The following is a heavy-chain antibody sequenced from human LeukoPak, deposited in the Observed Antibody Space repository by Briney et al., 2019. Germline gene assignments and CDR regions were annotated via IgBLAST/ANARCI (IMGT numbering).Heavy chain of an antibody. CDR3: ARDPAAERGRDY. D-gene: IGHD2-2*01. CDR1: GVIFSDYY. J-gene: IGHJ4*02. CDR2: IYSGGNT. V-gene: IGHV3-66*01. Sequence: PGGSLRLSCAASGVIFSDYYMSWVRQAPGKGLEWVSVIYSGGNTYYADSVKGRFTISRDNSKNTLYLQMNSLRAEDTAVYYCARDPAAERGRDYWGQGTLVTVSS.